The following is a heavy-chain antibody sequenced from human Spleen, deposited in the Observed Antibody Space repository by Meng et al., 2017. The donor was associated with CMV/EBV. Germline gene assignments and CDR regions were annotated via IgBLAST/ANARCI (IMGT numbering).Heavy chain of an antibody. D-gene: IGHD4-17*01. V-gene: IGHV4-30-4*08. CDR1: DYY. CDR3: ASSPYGDNWGRRFDY. J-gene: IGHJ4*02. Sequence: DYYWSWIAWPPGNGLKWIGSIYHGGATYYNPSLESRLTMSIDTSKKQYSLKLTSATAADTAVYYCASSPYGDNWGRRFDYWGLGTLVTVSS. CDR2: IYHGGAT.